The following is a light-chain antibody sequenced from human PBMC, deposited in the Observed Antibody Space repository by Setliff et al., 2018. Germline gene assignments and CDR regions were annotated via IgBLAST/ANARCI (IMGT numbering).Light chain of an antibody. V-gene: IGLV1-40*01. CDR2: GNS. CDR3: QSYDSSLSEI. CDR1: SSNIGAGYD. Sequence: QSVLTQPPSVSGAPGQRVTISCTGSSSNIGAGYDVHWYQLPGTAPKLLIYGNSNRPSGVPDRFSGSKSGTSASLAITGLQAEDEADYYCQSYDSSLSEIFGTGTKGTVL. J-gene: IGLJ1*01.